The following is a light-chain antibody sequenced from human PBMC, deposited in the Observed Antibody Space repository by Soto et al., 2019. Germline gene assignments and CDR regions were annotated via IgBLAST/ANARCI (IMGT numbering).Light chain of an antibody. V-gene: IGKV3-15*01. Sequence: EIVMTQSPATLSVSPGERATLSCRASQSVSSKLAWYQQKPGQAPRLLIYGASTRATGIPARFSGSGSGTDFTLTIRSLQSEDFAVYYCQQYNKWYTFGQGTKLESK. J-gene: IGKJ2*01. CDR1: QSVSSK. CDR2: GAS. CDR3: QQYNKWYT.